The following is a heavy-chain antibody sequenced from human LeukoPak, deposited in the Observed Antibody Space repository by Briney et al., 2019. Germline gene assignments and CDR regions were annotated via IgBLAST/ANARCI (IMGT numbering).Heavy chain of an antibody. Sequence: SETLSLTCAVYGGSFSGYYWSWIRQPPGKGLEWIGEIYHSGNANYNPSLKTRVTMSVDKSKNQFSLILSSVTAADTAVYYCARDVGARLSGFWGQGTLVAVSS. CDR2: IYHSGNA. CDR3: ARDVGARLSGF. V-gene: IGHV4-34*01. CDR1: GGSFSGYY. J-gene: IGHJ4*02. D-gene: IGHD6-6*01.